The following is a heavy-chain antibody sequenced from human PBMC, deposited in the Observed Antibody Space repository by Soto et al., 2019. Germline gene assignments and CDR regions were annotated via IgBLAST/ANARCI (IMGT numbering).Heavy chain of an antibody. J-gene: IGHJ6*02. Sequence: QVQLVESGGGVVQPGRSLRLSCAASGFTFSRYAMHWVRQAPCKGLQWVAVISYDGNKNYYADSVTGRFTISRDNSKNPLYLQMNSLRAEDTAVYYCAGDRMTEGQQPHYYYFYTLDVWGQGTTVTVSS. D-gene: IGHD6-13*01. CDR2: ISYDGNKN. V-gene: IGHV3-30-3*01. CDR1: GFTFSRYA. CDR3: AGDRMTEGQQPHYYYFYTLDV.